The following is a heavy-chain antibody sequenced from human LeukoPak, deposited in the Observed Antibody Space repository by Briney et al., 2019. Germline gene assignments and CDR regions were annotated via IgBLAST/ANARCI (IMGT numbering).Heavy chain of an antibody. CDR2: ISDSGGTT. CDR3: ARDIRGSGNYGWFDP. J-gene: IGHJ5*02. D-gene: IGHD3-10*01. V-gene: IGHV3-23*01. Sequence: GGSLRLSCITSGFTFSSYAMSWVRQAPGKGLEWVASISDSGGTTYYVDSVRGRFTISRDNTKNTLYLQMNSLRAEDTAIYSCARDIRGSGNYGWFDPWGQRTLVTVSS. CDR1: GFTFSSYA.